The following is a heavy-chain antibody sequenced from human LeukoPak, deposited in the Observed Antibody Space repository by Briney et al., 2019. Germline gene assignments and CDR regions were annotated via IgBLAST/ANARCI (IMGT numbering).Heavy chain of an antibody. D-gene: IGHD4-23*01. CDR2: IIPILGIA. Sequence: ASVKVSCKASGGTFSSYAISWVRQAPGQGLEWMGRIIPILGIANYATKFQGRVTITADKSTSTAYMELSSLRSEDTAVYYCARGGDYGGKAYYFDYWGQGTLVTVSS. J-gene: IGHJ4*02. CDR3: ARGGDYGGKAYYFDY. V-gene: IGHV1-69*04. CDR1: GGTFSSYA.